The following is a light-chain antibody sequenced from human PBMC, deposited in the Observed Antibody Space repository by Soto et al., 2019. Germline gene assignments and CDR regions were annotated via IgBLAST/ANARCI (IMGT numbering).Light chain of an antibody. Sequence: QSALTQPASVSGSPGQSITISCTGTGSDIGGSDHVSWYQQHPGKAPKLLIYEVSYRPSGVSNHFSASKSGNTASLTVSGLQADDEADYYCSSYTGSNTLMFGGGTKLIVL. CDR3: SSYTGSNTLM. CDR1: GSDIGGSDH. CDR2: EVS. V-gene: IGLV2-14*01. J-gene: IGLJ3*02.